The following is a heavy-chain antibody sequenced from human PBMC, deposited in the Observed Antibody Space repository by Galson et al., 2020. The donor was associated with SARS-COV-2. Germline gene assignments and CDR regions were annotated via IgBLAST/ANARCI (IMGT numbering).Heavy chain of an antibody. J-gene: IGHJ5*02. D-gene: IGHD3-3*01. CDR2: ISAYNGNT. CDR3: AKDHLHITIFGVVPKAWFDP. CDR1: GYTFTSYG. V-gene: IGHV1-18*01. Sequence: ASVKVSCKASGYTFTSYGISWVRQAPGQGLEWMGWISAYNGNTNYAQKLQGRVTMTTDTSTSTAYMELRSLRSDDTAVYYCAKDHLHITIFGVVPKAWFDPWGQGTLVTVSS.